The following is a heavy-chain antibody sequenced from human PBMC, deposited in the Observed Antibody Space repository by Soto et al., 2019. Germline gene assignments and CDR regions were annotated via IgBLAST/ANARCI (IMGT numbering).Heavy chain of an antibody. CDR3: AREIHPSYTGGSTRFIRLDWFDP. CDR2: IYWDDDK. CDR1: GFSLSTSGVG. V-gene: IGHV2-5*02. D-gene: IGHD2-2*01. Sequence: SGPTLVNPTQTLTLTCTFSGFSLSTSGVGVGWIRQPPGKALEWLALIYWDDDKRYSPSLKSRLTITKDTSKNQVVLTMTNMDPVDTATYYCAREIHPSYTGGSTRFIRLDWFDPWGQGTLVTVSS. J-gene: IGHJ5*02.